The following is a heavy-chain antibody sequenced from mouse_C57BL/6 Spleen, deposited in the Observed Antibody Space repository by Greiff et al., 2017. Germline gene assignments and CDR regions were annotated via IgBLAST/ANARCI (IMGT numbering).Heavy chain of an antibody. CDR1: GYTFTSYW. D-gene: IGHD2-4*01. Sequence: QVQLKQPGAELVKPGASVKLSCKASGYTFTSYWMHWVKQRPGRGLEWIGRIDPNSGGTKYNEKFKSKATLTVDKPSSTAYMQLSSLTSEDSAVYYCARGGIYYDYPNWYFDVWGTGTTVTVSS. V-gene: IGHV1-72*01. CDR2: IDPNSGGT. J-gene: IGHJ1*03. CDR3: ARGGIYYDYPNWYFDV.